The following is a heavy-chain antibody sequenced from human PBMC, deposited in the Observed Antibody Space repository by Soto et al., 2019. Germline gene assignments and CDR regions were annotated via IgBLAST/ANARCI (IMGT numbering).Heavy chain of an antibody. CDR1: GFTFSSYG. CDR3: ARDRGYSSSWAYYYDGMDV. D-gene: IGHD6-13*01. Sequence: QVQLVEPGGGVVQPGRSLRLSCAASGFTFSSYGMHWVRQAPGKGLEWVAVIRYDGSNKYYADSVKGRFTISRDNYKNTLYLQMNSLRAEDTAVYYCARDRGYSSSWAYYYDGMDVWGQGTTVTVSS. J-gene: IGHJ6*02. CDR2: IRYDGSNK. V-gene: IGHV3-33*01.